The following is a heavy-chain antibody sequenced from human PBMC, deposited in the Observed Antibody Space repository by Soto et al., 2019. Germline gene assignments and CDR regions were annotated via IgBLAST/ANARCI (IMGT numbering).Heavy chain of an antibody. CDR3: ARQIYDILTGYYNFRGHHFDY. D-gene: IGHD3-9*01. J-gene: IGHJ4*02. V-gene: IGHV4-34*01. CDR1: GGSFSGYY. CDR2: INHSGST. Sequence: PSETLSLTCAVYGGSFSGYYWSWIRQPPGKGLEWIGEINHSGSTNYNPSLKSRVTISVDTSKNQFSLKLSSVTAADTAVYYCARQIYDILTGYYNFRGHHFDYWGQGTLVTVSS.